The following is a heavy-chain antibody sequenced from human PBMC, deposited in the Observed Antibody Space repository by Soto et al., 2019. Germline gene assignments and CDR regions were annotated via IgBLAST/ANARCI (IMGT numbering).Heavy chain of an antibody. CDR3: AKGRTGYEDIDAFDI. CDR1: GFTFSSYA. J-gene: IGHJ3*02. Sequence: EVQLLESGGGLVQPGGSLRLSCAASGFTFSSYAMSWVRQAPGKGLEWVSAISGSGGSTYYADSVKGRLTISRDNSKNTLYLPMNSLRAEDTAVYYCAKGRTGYEDIDAFDIWGQGTMVTVSS. V-gene: IGHV3-23*01. CDR2: ISGSGGST. D-gene: IGHD3-9*01.